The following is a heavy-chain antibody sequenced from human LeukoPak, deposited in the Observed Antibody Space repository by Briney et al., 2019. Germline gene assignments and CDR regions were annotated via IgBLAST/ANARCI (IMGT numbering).Heavy chain of an antibody. Sequence: GGSLRLSCAASGFTFDDYGMSWVRQAPGKGLEWVSSISSSSSYIYYADSVKGRFTISRDNAKNSLYLQMNSLRAEDTAVYYCARVSSGAIAAAGTRNYYYYMDVWGKGTTVTVSS. J-gene: IGHJ6*03. D-gene: IGHD6-13*01. CDR3: ARVSSGAIAAAGTRNYYYYMDV. CDR1: GFTFDDYG. V-gene: IGHV3-21*01. CDR2: ISSSSSYI.